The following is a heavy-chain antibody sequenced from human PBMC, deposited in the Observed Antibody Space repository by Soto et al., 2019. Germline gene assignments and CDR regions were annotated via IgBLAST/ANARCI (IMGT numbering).Heavy chain of an antibody. CDR1: GYTFTSYG. V-gene: IGHV1-18*01. J-gene: IGHJ4*02. CDR2: TSAYNGNT. D-gene: IGHD3-9*01. Sequence: GASVKVSCQASGYTFTSYGISWVRQAPGQGLEWMGWTSAYNGNTNYAQKLQGRVTMTTDTSTSTAYMELRSLRSDDTAVYYCARPAGDILTGYEYYFDYWGQGTLVTAPQ. CDR3: ARPAGDILTGYEYYFDY.